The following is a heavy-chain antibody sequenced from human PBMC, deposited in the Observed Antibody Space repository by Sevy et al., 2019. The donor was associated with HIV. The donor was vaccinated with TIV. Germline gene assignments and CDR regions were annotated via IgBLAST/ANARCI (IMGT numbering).Heavy chain of an antibody. Sequence: GGSLRLSCIGSGFSFSYYGIHWVRQFPGKGLDWVALISHDGINEYYADSVKGRFTISRDNSKNTVYLEMNSLRNEDTAIYFCANAYSGSYSHSYLYALDVWGQWTTVTVSS. J-gene: IGHJ6*02. V-gene: IGHV3-30*18. CDR3: ANAYSGSYSHSYLYALDV. CDR2: ISHDGINE. D-gene: IGHD1-26*01. CDR1: GFSFSYYG.